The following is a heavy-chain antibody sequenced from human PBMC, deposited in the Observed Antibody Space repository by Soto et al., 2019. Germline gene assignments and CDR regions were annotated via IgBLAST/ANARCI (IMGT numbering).Heavy chain of an antibody. CDR1: GYTFTSYG. D-gene: IGHD2-15*01. CDR2: ISAYNGNT. V-gene: IGHV1-18*01. Sequence: QVQLVQSGAEVKKHGASVKVSCKASGYTFTSYGISWVRQAPGQGLDWMGWISAYNGNTKYAQDLQGRVTMTTDTSTSTAYMELRSLRSDDTAVYYCARFSGGSYNTYYFYYGMDVWGQGTTVTVSS. J-gene: IGHJ6*02. CDR3: ARFSGGSYNTYYFYYGMDV.